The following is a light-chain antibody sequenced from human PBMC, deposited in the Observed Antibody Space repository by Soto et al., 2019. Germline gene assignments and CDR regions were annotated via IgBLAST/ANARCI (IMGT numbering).Light chain of an antibody. CDR3: QHCDTYWA. V-gene: IGKV1-5*01. CDR2: DAS. J-gene: IGKJ1*01. Sequence: DIQMTQSPSTLSASLGDRVTITCRASRTIERWLAWYQQKPGKAPRLLIYDASTLESGVPSRFSGGGSGTEFTHTISSLQPDDNATYYCQHCDTYWAFGQGTKVEVE. CDR1: RTIERW.